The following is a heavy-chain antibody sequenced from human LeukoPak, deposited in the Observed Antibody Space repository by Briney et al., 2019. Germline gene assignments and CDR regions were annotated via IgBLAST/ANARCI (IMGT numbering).Heavy chain of an antibody. D-gene: IGHD3-22*01. Sequence: GGSLRLSCAASGFTFSTYTMNWVRQAPGKGLEWLSSISGTSNTIYYADSVKGRFTVSRDNARSSLYLQMNSLRADDTAVYYCARDPPSTYYESSGYPDYWGQGTLLTVSS. J-gene: IGHJ4*02. CDR1: GFTFSTYT. CDR2: ISGTSNTI. CDR3: ARDPPSTYYESSGYPDY. V-gene: IGHV3-48*01.